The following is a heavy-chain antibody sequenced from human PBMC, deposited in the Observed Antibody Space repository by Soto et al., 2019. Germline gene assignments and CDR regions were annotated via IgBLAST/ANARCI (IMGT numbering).Heavy chain of an antibody. Sequence: SEALSVTCTGSGGSLSSSGYYVGWIRQPPGKGLEWIGSIYYSGSTYYNPSLKSRVTISVDTSKNQFSLKLSSVTAADTAVYYCARLGEHNWNCNPKWALKDCVAHSHHCGQRTPVTVSS. CDR2: IYYSGST. V-gene: IGHV4-39*01. CDR1: GGSLSSSGYY. J-gene: IGHJ1*01. CDR3: ARLGEHNWNCNPKWALKDCVAHSHH. D-gene: IGHD1-7*01.